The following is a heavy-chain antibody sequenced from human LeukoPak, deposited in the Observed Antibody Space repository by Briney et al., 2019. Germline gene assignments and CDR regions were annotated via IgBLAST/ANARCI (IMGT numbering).Heavy chain of an antibody. D-gene: IGHD3-9*01. CDR1: GGSIRSTSYS. J-gene: IGHJ4*02. Sequence: SETLSLTCTVSGGSIRSTSYSWAWIRQPPGKGLEWIGSIYYSGSTYDNPSLKSRVTISVDTSKNQFSLKLSSVTAADTAVYYCAREVFGILTGYYFDYWGQGTLVTVSS. CDR2: IYYSGST. V-gene: IGHV4-39*07. CDR3: AREVFGILTGYYFDY.